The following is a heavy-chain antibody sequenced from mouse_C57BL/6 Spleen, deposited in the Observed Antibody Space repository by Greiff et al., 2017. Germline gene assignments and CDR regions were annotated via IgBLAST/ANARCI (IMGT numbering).Heavy chain of an antibody. V-gene: IGHV14-4*01. CDR2: IDPENGDT. CDR3: TITTVVGDY. Sequence: EVQLQQSGAELVRPGASVKLSCTASGFNIKDDYMHWVKQRPEQGLEWIGWIDPENGDTEYASKFQGKATITADTSSNTAYLQLSSLTSEDTAVYYCTITTVVGDYWGQGTTLTVSS. D-gene: IGHD1-1*01. J-gene: IGHJ2*01. CDR1: GFNIKDDY.